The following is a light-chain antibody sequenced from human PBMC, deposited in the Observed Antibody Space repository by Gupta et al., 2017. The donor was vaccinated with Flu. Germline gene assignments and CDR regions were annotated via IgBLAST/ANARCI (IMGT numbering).Light chain of an antibody. CDR3: SSYTSNSALYV. CDR2: EVS. J-gene: IGLJ1*01. Sequence: QSALTQPAPVSGSPGQSITISCTGTNSDVGSYNNVSWYQQHPGKAPKLMIYEVSNRPSGVSNRFSGSKSGNTASLTISGLQAEDEADYYCSSYTSNSALYVFGTGTKVTVL. V-gene: IGLV2-14*01. CDR1: NSDVGSYNN.